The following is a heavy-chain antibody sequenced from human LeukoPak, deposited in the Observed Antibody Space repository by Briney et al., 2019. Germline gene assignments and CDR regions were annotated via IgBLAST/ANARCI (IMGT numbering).Heavy chain of an antibody. CDR1: GGSFSGYY. CDR2: INHSGST. CDR3: ARLHSSSWYYGWFDP. Sequence: PSETLSLTCAVYGGSFSGYYWSWIRQPPGKGLEWIGVINHSGSTNYNPSLKSRVTISVDTSKNQFSLKLSSVTAADTAVYYCARLHSSSWYYGWFDPWGQGTLVTVSS. V-gene: IGHV4-34*01. J-gene: IGHJ5*02. D-gene: IGHD6-13*01.